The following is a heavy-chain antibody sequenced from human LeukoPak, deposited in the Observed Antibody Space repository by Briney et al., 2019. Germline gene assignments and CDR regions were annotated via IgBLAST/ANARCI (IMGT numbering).Heavy chain of an antibody. CDR2: IYYSGST. CDR1: GGSISSYY. CDR3: ARVSSSSSEYFDY. V-gene: IGHV4-59*01. D-gene: IGHD6-6*01. Sequence: SETLSLTCTVSGGSISSYYWSWIRQPPGKGLEWIGYIYYSGSTNYNPSLKSRVTISVDTSKNQFSLKLSSVAAADTAVYYCARVSSSSSEYFDYWGQGTLVTVSS. J-gene: IGHJ4*02.